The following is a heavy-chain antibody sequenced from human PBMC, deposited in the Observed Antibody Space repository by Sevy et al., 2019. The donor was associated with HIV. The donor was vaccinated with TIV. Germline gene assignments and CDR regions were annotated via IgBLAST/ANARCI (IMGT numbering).Heavy chain of an antibody. V-gene: IGHV3-21*01. CDR1: GFTFSSYS. CDR3: ARDLLRVHSSLGEYYYDGMDV. J-gene: IGHJ6*02. Sequence: GGSLRLSCAASGFTFSSYSMNWVRQAPGKGLEWVSSISSSSSYIYYADSVKGRFTISRDNAKNSLYLQMNSLRAEDTAVYYCARDLLRVHSSLGEYYYDGMDVWGQGTTVTVSS. D-gene: IGHD3-16*01. CDR2: ISSSSSYI.